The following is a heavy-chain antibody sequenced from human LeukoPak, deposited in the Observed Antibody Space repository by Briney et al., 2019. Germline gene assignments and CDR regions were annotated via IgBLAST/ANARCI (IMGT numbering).Heavy chain of an antibody. CDR2: ISYDGSNK. CDR3: ARDRVGATDYFDY. Sequence: PGGSLRLSCAASGFTFISYAMHWVRQAPGKGLEWVAVISYDGSNKYYADSVKGRFTISRDNSKNTLYLQMNSLRAEDTAVYYCARDRVGATDYFDYWGQGTLVTVSS. CDR1: GFTFISYA. J-gene: IGHJ4*02. V-gene: IGHV3-30-3*01. D-gene: IGHD1-26*01.